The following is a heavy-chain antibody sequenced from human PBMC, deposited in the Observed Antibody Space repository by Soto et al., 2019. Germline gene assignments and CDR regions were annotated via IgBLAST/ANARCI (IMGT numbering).Heavy chain of an antibody. CDR1: GGTFSSYA. D-gene: IGHD3-10*01. CDR3: ARAGEDYGSGSFDY. Sequence: QVQLVQSGAEVKKPGSSVKVSCKDSGGTFSSYAISWLRQAPGQGLEWMGGIIPIFGTANYAQKFQGRVTITADESTSPAYMEMSSLRSEDTAVYYCARAGEDYGSGSFDYWGQRTLVTFSS. J-gene: IGHJ4*02. CDR2: IIPIFGTA. V-gene: IGHV1-69*01.